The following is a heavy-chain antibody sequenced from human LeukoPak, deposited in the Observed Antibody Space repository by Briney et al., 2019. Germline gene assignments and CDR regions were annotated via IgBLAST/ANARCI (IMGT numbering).Heavy chain of an antibody. Sequence: PGGSLRLSCAASGFTFSSYGMHWVRQAPGKGLEWVAVISYDGSNKYYADSVKGRFTISRDNSKNTLYLQMNSLRAEDTAVYYCAKDLGRPFDYWGQGTLVTVSS. CDR1: GFTFSSYG. D-gene: IGHD3-16*01. V-gene: IGHV3-30*18. CDR2: ISYDGSNK. CDR3: AKDLGRPFDY. J-gene: IGHJ4*02.